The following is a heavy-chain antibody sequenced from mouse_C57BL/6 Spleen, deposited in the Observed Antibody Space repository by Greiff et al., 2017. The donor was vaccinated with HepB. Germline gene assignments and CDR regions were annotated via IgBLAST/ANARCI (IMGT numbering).Heavy chain of an antibody. Sequence: EVQLQQSGPELVKPGASVKIPCKASGYTFTDYNMDWVKQSHGKSLEWIGDINPNNGGTIYNQKFKGKATLTVDKSSSTAYMELRSLTSEDTAVYYCARGGITTERRLDYFDYWGQGTTLTVSS. CDR1: GYTFTDYN. V-gene: IGHV1-18*01. D-gene: IGHD2-4*01. J-gene: IGHJ2*01. CDR3: ARGGITTERRLDYFDY. CDR2: INPNNGGT.